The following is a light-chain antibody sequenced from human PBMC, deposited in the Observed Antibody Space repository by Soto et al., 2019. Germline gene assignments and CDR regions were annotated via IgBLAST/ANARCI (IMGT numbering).Light chain of an antibody. Sequence: EIVLTQSPATLSLSPGERATLSCRASQSVSNYLAWYQQKPGQAPRPLIYDVSIRATGIPARFSGSGSGTDFTLTISSLEPEDSAVYYCQQRANWPRTFGQGTELEIK. J-gene: IGKJ2*01. CDR1: QSVSNY. CDR3: QQRANWPRT. V-gene: IGKV3-11*01. CDR2: DVS.